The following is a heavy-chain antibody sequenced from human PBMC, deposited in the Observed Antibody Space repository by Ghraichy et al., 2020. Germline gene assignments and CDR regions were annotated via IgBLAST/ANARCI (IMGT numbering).Heavy chain of an antibody. Sequence: ASVKVSCKASGYTLTGYYMHWVRQAPGQGLEWMGWINPDTSATYYAQKFQGRVTMTRDTSISTAYMELSSLRSDDTAVYYCARVADYSHEIDYWGQGTLVTVSS. CDR3: ARVADYSHEIDY. CDR2: INPDTSAT. CDR1: GYTLTGYY. J-gene: IGHJ4*02. V-gene: IGHV1-2*02. D-gene: IGHD4-11*01.